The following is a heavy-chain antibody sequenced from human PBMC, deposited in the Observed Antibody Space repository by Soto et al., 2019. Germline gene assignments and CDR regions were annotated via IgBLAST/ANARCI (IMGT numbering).Heavy chain of an antibody. CDR3: ARLPYYDILTGSTDFDY. CDR1: GGSISSSSYY. V-gene: IGHV4-39*01. CDR2: IYYSGST. J-gene: IGHJ4*02. Sequence: QLQLQESGPGLVKPSETLSLTCTVSGGSISSSSYYWGWIRQPPGKGLEWIGSIYYSGSTYYNPSLKSRVTISVDTSKNQFSLKLSSVTAADTAVYYCARLPYYDILTGSTDFDYWGQGTLVTVSS. D-gene: IGHD3-9*01.